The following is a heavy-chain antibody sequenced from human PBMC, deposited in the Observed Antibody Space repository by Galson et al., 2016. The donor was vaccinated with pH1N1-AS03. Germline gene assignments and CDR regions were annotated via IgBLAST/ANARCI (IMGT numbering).Heavy chain of an antibody. V-gene: IGHV3-23*01. CDR1: GFTFSIYA. D-gene: IGHD2-15*01. CDR2: IGGTSVTT. Sequence: SLRLSCAASGFTFSIYAMTWVRQTPGKGLEWVSSIGGTSVTTYYAASVKGRFTISRDNAKQSLFLQMNSLRPEDTALYYCARVLTPEIAPAYYGMDVWGQGTPVTVSS. J-gene: IGHJ6*02. CDR3: ARVLTPEIAPAYYGMDV.